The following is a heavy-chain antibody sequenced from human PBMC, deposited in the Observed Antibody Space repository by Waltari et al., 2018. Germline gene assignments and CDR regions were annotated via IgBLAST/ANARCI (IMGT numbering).Heavy chain of an antibody. D-gene: IGHD3-9*01. CDR3: ARPSGGFDGLGY. CDR1: GYTFTSYA. CDR2: INAGNGNT. J-gene: IGHJ4*02. V-gene: IGHV1-3*01. Sequence: QVQLVQSGAEVKKPGASVKVSCKASGYTFTSYAMHWVRKAPGQRLEWMGWINAGNGNTKYSQKFQGRVTITRDTSASTAYMELSSLRSEDTAVYYCARPSGGFDGLGYWGQGTLVTVSS.